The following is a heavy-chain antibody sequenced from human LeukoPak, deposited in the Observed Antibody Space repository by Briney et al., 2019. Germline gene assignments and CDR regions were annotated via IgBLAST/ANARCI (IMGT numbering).Heavy chain of an antibody. CDR1: GFTFSNYG. J-gene: IGHJ3*02. V-gene: IGHV3-23*01. D-gene: IGHD3-10*01. CDR2: ISDSGAGT. Sequence: GGSLRLSCAASGFTFSNYGMSWVRQAPGKGLEWVSAISDSGAGTYYADSVKGRFTISRDNSKNTLYLQMNSLRAEDTAVYYCARAKWFGEFLDAFDIWGQGTMVTVSS. CDR3: ARAKWFGEFLDAFDI.